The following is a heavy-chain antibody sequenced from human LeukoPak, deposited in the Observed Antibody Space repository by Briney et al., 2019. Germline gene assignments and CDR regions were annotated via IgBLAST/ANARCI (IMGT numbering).Heavy chain of an antibody. CDR3: ARDRDYYDSSGYWP. Sequence: ASVKVSCKASGYTFTGYYMHWVRQAPGQGLEWMGRINPNSGGTNYAQKFQGRVTMTRDTSISTAYMELSRLRSDDTAVYYCARDRDYYDSSGYWPWGQGTLVTVSS. CDR2: INPNSGGT. V-gene: IGHV1-2*06. CDR1: GYTFTGYY. J-gene: IGHJ5*02. D-gene: IGHD3-22*01.